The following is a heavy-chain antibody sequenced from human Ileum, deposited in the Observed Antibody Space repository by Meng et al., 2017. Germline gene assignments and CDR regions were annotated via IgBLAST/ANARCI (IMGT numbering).Heavy chain of an antibody. D-gene: IGHD1-26*01. CDR2: IHYSGST. J-gene: IGHJ4*02. CDR3: ARRIRGGSYLG. CDR1: GDSFTDYY. Sequence: QLQLMHWGAGMFMPSETLSLTCNVYGDSFTDYYWNWIRQPPGKGLEWIGEIHYSGSTNYNPSLESRVTISEDTSQKQFSLRLSSVTAADTAVYYCARRIRGGSYLGWGQGTPVTVSS. V-gene: IGHV4-34*01.